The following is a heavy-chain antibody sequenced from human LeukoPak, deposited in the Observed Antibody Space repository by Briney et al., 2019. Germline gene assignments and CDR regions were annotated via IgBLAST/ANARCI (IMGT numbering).Heavy chain of an antibody. Sequence: SETLSLTCTVSGGPISSYYWSWIRQPPGKGLEWIGYIYSGGSTNYNPSLKSRVSISVDTSKSQFSLKLTSVTAADTAVYYCARRDTAIYDSFDIWGQGAMVTVSS. D-gene: IGHD5-18*01. CDR1: GGPISSYY. CDR2: IYSGGST. V-gene: IGHV4-59*01. J-gene: IGHJ3*02. CDR3: ARRDTAIYDSFDI.